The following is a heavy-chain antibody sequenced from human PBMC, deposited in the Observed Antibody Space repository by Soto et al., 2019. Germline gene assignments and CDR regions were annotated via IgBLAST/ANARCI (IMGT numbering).Heavy chain of an antibody. J-gene: IGHJ6*02. D-gene: IGHD1-7*01. CDR3: ARDLQHVQTGTMSVSVDYYYGMDA. Sequence: GGSLRLSCAASGFTFSTYAMHWVRQAPGKGLEWVAVISYDGSNKYYADSVKGRFTISRDNSKNTVYVQMNSLRAEDTAVYYCARDLQHVQTGTMSVSVDYYYGMDAWGQGTTVTVSS. V-gene: IGHV3-30-3*01. CDR1: GFTFSTYA. CDR2: ISYDGSNK.